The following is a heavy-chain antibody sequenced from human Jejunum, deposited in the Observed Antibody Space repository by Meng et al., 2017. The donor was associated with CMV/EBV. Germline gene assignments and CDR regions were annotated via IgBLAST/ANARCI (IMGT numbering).Heavy chain of an antibody. J-gene: IGHJ4*02. Sequence: CAASGFSFRTYRMHWVRQAPGKGLEWISYISTTSDTTYYADSVQGRFTISRDNARNSLFLQMNSLRAEDTAVYFCASGLDPPFDYWGQGILVTVSS. CDR1: GFSFRTYR. V-gene: IGHV3-48*04. CDR2: ISTTSDTT. CDR3: ASGLDPPFDY.